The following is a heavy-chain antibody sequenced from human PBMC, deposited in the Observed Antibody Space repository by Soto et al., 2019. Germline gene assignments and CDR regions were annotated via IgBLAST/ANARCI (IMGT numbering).Heavy chain of an antibody. Sequence: PSETLSLTCTVSGGSISSSSYYWGWIRQPPGKGLEWIGSIYYSGSTYYNPSLKSRVTISVDTSKNQFSLKLSSVTAADTAVYYCARDRSGSYWYYFDYWGQGTLVTVSS. V-gene: IGHV4-39*07. J-gene: IGHJ4*02. CDR3: ARDRSGSYWYYFDY. D-gene: IGHD1-26*01. CDR2: IYYSGST. CDR1: GGSISSSSYY.